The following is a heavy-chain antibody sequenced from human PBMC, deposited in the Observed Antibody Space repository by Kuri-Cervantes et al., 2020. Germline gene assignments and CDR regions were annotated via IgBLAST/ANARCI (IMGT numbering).Heavy chain of an antibody. Sequence: GESLKISCAASGFTVSSSYTTWVRRAPGKGLGWVSVPYSGGSTCYADSVKGRFTISRDDSKNPLYLQMNTLRAEDTAVYYCARARSSSSWYYYYGMDVWGQGTTVTVSS. CDR1: GFTVSSSY. D-gene: IGHD6-13*01. J-gene: IGHJ6*02. CDR3: ARARSSSSWYYYYGMDV. V-gene: IGHV3-66*02. CDR2: PYSGGST.